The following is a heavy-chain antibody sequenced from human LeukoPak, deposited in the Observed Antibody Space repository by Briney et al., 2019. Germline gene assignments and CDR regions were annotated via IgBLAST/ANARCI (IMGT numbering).Heavy chain of an antibody. CDR3: ARVTIVGATTRFDP. CDR2: IYYSGST. Sequence: SETLSLTCTVSGGSISNYYWSWIRQPPGKGLEWIGYIYYSGSTNYNPSLKSRVTISLDTSKNQFSLKLRSVTAAGTAVYYCARVTIVGATTRFDPWGQGTLVTVSS. CDR1: GGSISNYY. D-gene: IGHD1-26*01. V-gene: IGHV4-59*01. J-gene: IGHJ5*02.